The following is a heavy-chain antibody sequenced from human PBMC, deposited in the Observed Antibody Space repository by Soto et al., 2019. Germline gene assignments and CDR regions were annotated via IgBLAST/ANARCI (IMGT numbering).Heavy chain of an antibody. CDR2: MYPDDSDI. V-gene: IGHV5-51*01. CDR1: GYSFSFYW. Sequence: GESLKISCKASGYSFSFYWIGWVRQMPGKGLEWMAIMYPDDSDIRYSPSFEAPVTISADKSTSTAFLQWSSLKASDTAMYYCATAYVYDFENSNYYRDAFDIWGQGTLVTVSS. D-gene: IGHD3-22*01. J-gene: IGHJ3*02. CDR3: ATAYVYDFENSNYYRDAFDI.